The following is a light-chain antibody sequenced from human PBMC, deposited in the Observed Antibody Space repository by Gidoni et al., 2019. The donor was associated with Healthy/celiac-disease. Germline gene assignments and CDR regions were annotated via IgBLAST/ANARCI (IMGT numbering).Light chain of an antibody. Sequence: DIQMTQSPSSLSASVGDRVTITCRASQSISSYLNWYQQKPGKAPKLLIYAASSLQSGVPSRFSGSCSGTDCTLTISSLQPEDCATSYCQQSYSTLPWTFGQGTKVEIK. CDR1: QSISSY. J-gene: IGKJ1*01. CDR2: AAS. CDR3: QQSYSTLPWT. V-gene: IGKV1-39*01.